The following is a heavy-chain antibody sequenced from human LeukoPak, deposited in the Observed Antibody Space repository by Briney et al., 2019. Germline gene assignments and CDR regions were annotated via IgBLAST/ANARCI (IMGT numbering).Heavy chain of an antibody. CDR3: AKSDHGFWYFDL. D-gene: IGHD1-14*01. J-gene: IGHJ2*01. Sequence: GGSLRLSCAASGFTFSSYAMSWVRQAPGKGLEWVSATSGSGGSTYYADSVKGRFTISRDNSKNTLYLQMNSLRAEDTAVYYCAKSDHGFWYFDLWGRGTLVTVSS. CDR2: TSGSGGST. CDR1: GFTFSSYA. V-gene: IGHV3-23*01.